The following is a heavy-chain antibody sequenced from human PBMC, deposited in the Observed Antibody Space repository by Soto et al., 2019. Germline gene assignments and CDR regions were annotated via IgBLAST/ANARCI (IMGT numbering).Heavy chain of an antibody. CDR3: ARVHSTVTTFIHWFDP. CDR1: GGSISSYY. Sequence: PSETLSLTCTVSGGSISSYYWSWIRQPSGKGLEWIGYIYYSGSTNYNPSLKSRITIKPDTSKNQFSLQLNSVTPEDTAVYYCARVHSTVTTFIHWFDPWGQGTLVTVSS. V-gene: IGHV4-59*12. CDR2: IYYSGST. J-gene: IGHJ5*02. D-gene: IGHD4-17*01.